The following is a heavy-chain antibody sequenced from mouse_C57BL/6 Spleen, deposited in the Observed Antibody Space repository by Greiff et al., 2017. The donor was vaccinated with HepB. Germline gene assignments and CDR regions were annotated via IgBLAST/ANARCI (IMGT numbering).Heavy chain of an antibody. V-gene: IGHV1-85*01. CDR2: IYPRDGST. Sequence: LVESGPELVKPGASVKLSCKASGYTFTSYDINWVKQRPGQGLEWIGWIYPRDGSTKYNEKFKGKATLTVDTSSSTAYMELHSLTSEDSAVYFCATRSLYAMDYWGQGTSVTVSS. D-gene: IGHD6-2*01. CDR3: ATRSLYAMDY. J-gene: IGHJ4*01. CDR1: GYTFTSYD.